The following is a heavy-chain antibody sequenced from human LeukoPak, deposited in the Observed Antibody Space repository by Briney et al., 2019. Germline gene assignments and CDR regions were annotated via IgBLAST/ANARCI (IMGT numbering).Heavy chain of an antibody. V-gene: IGHV1-18*01. CDR3: ARDSGYWTPGWFDP. Sequence: ASVKVSCKASGYTFTSYGISWVRQAPGQGLEWMGWISAYNGNTNYAQKLQGRVTMTTDTSTSTAYMELRSLRSDDTAVYYCARDSGYWTPGWFDPWGQGTLVTVSS. CDR2: ISAYNGNT. CDR1: GYTFTSYG. J-gene: IGHJ5*02. D-gene: IGHD3-22*01.